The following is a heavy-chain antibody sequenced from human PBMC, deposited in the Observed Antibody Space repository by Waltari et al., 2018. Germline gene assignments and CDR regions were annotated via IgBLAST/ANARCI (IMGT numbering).Heavy chain of an antibody. CDR2: ISWDGTNT. Sequence: ELQLVESGGAVVQPGGSLRLSCAASGFTFDSPSMPWVRQAPGKGLEWVSVISWDGTNTYYVDSVKGRFTISRDNSKSTLYLQMSSLRAEDTALYYCVKGRYYDFWSAYPDYWGQGTLVTVSS. J-gene: IGHJ4*02. CDR3: VKGRYYDFWSAYPDY. CDR1: GFTFDSPS. V-gene: IGHV3-43D*04. D-gene: IGHD3-3*01.